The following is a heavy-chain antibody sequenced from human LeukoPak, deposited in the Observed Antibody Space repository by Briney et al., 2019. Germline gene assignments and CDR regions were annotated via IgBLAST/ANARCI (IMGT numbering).Heavy chain of an antibody. V-gene: IGHV1-46*03. CDR2: INPNRDST. CDR3: ARDQGYYDSSGYYLGGDHDY. J-gene: IGHJ4*02. Sequence: ASVKVSCKASGYTFTSYYMHWVRQPPGQGLAWMGIINPNRDSTSYAQKFQGRVTMTRDTSKSTVYMEMSSLRSEDTAVYYCARDQGYYDSSGYYLGGDHDYWGQGTLVTVSS. CDR1: GYTFTSYY. D-gene: IGHD3-22*01.